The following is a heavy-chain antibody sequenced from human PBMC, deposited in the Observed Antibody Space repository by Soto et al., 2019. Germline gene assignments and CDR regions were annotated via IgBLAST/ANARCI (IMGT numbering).Heavy chain of an antibody. D-gene: IGHD2-15*01. J-gene: IGHJ4*02. CDR1: GFTFSNYW. Sequence: GGSLRLSCAASGFTFSNYWMTWVRQAPGKGLEWVANIKEDGSEKHYVDSVKGRFTISRDNAKNSLYLQMNSLRVEDTAVYFCSRDVVVGAKALNYWGQGALVTAPQ. CDR2: IKEDGSEK. V-gene: IGHV3-7*01. CDR3: SRDVVVGAKALNY.